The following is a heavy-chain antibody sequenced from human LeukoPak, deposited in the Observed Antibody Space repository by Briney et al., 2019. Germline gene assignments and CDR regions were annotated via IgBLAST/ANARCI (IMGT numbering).Heavy chain of an antibody. J-gene: IGHJ5*02. CDR3: ARGQLWQTGWFDP. Sequence: PGGSLRLSCAASGFTFSDYSMHWVRQAPGKGLEWVSCIRSTSSYIYYADSVRGRFTISRDNAMNSLYLQMNSLRAEDTAVYYCARGQLWQTGWFDPWGQGTLVTVSS. CDR1: GFTFSDYS. D-gene: IGHD5-18*01. CDR2: IRSTSSYI. V-gene: IGHV3-21*01.